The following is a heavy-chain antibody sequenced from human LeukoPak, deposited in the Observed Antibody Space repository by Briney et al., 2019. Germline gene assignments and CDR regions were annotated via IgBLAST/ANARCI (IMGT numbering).Heavy chain of an antibody. CDR1: GFTVSSNY. D-gene: IGHD3-10*01. CDR3: AREDEFGELLEGDY. J-gene: IGHJ4*02. CDR2: IYSGGSA. V-gene: IGHV3-66*01. Sequence: GGSLRLSCAASGFTVSSNYMSWVRQAPGKGLEWVSVIYSGGSAYYADSVKGRFTISRDNSKNTLYLQMNSLRAEDTAVYYCAREDEFGELLEGDYWGQGTLVTVS.